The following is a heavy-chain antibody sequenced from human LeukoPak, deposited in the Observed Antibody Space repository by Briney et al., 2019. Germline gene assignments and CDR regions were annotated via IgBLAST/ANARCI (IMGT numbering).Heavy chain of an antibody. CDR3: ASRGYSYGYKTFDY. CDR2: IYYSGST. J-gene: IGHJ4*02. CDR1: GGSISSYY. Sequence: SETLPLTCTVSGGSISSYYWSWIRQPPGKGLEWIGYIYYSGSTNYNPSLKSRVTISVDTSKNQFSLKLSSVTAADTAVYYCASRGYSYGYKTFDYWGQGTLVTVSS. V-gene: IGHV4-59*08. D-gene: IGHD5-18*01.